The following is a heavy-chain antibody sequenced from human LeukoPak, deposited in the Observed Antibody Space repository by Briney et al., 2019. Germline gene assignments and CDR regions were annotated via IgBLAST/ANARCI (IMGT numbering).Heavy chain of an antibody. Sequence: GGCMTLSCAAAGFSFSDYYMSWIRQPHGKGLEWVGYISSSRRYTNYADSGKGRGTTSRDNAQNALHLQMNTRRAEDTAVYYCARASMRMSTAGLVDYWGQGTLVTVSS. CDR2: ISSSRRYT. D-gene: IGHD6-13*01. V-gene: IGHV3-11*05. CDR1: GFSFSDYY. J-gene: IGHJ4*02. CDR3: ARASMRMSTAGLVDY.